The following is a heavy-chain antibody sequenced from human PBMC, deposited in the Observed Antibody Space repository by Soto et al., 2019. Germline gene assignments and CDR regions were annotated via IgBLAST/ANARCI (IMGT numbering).Heavy chain of an antibody. Sequence: VGSLRLSCAASGFTFSSYAMSWVRQAPGKGLEWVSAISGSGGSTYYADSVKGRFTIPRDNSKNTLYLQMNSLRAEDTAVYYCAKNIAARPVDIWGQGTMVTVSS. J-gene: IGHJ3*02. D-gene: IGHD6-6*01. CDR1: GFTFSSYA. V-gene: IGHV3-23*01. CDR3: AKNIAARPVDI. CDR2: ISGSGGST.